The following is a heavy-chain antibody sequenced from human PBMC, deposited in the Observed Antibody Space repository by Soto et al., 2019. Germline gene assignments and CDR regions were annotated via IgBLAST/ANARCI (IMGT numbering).Heavy chain of an antibody. Sequence: EVQLVESGGRLVRPGGSLGLSCVVSGFNFINDTMNWVRQAPGKGVEWLSYISGTSKTIYYADSVGGRFTISRDKAKNSVYMQMSSLRDDDTAVYYCARGKLHDSGTHRSYYCYGLDLWGQGTTVTVSS. CDR1: GFNFINDT. J-gene: IGHJ6*02. CDR3: ARGKLHDSGTHRSYYCYGLDL. V-gene: IGHV3-48*02. D-gene: IGHD1-1*01. CDR2: ISGTSKTI.